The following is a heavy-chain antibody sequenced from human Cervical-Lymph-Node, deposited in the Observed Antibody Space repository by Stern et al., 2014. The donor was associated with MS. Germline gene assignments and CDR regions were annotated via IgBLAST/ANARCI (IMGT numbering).Heavy chain of an antibody. Sequence: QVQLVESGGGVVQPGRSLRLSWVASGLTFSTSVMHWVRQAPGNGLEWVAVVWNDGTKEHFAESVKGRFSTSKDTAKNPLHLQMSSLRAEDTAVYFCATSTASDAFDIWGQGTLVTVSS. CDR3: ATSTASDAFDI. CDR2: VWNDGTKE. CDR1: GLTFSTSV. J-gene: IGHJ3*02. V-gene: IGHV3-33*01. D-gene: IGHD2/OR15-2a*01.